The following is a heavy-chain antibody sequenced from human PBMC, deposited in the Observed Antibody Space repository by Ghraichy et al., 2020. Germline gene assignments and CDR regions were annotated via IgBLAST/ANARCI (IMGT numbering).Heavy chain of an antibody. Sequence: SVKVSCKASGGTFSSYAISWVRQAPGQGLEWMGGIIPIFGTANYAQKFQGRVTITADESTSTAYMELSSLRSEDTAVYYCAREGAPNSVVPAATNWFDPWGQGTLVTVSS. CDR1: GGTFSSYA. J-gene: IGHJ5*02. V-gene: IGHV1-69*13. CDR3: AREGAPNSVVPAATNWFDP. CDR2: IIPIFGTA. D-gene: IGHD2-2*01.